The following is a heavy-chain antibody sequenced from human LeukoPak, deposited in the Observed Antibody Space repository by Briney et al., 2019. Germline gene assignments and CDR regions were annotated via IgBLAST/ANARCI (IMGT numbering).Heavy chain of an antibody. CDR2: ISWNSGSI. CDR1: GFTFDDYA. J-gene: IGHJ1*01. V-gene: IGHV3-9*01. D-gene: IGHD6-6*01. Sequence: GGSLRLSCAASGFTFDDYAMHWVRQAPGKGLEWVSGISWNSGSIGYADSVKGRFTISRDNAKNSLYLQMNSLRAEDTAVYYCANLKYSSSSGAEYFQHWGQGTLVTVSS. CDR3: ANLKYSSSSGAEYFQH.